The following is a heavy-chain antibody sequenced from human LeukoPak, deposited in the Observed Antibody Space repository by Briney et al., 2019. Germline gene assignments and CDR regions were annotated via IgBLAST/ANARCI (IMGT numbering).Heavy chain of an antibody. CDR1: GGSISSSSYY. J-gene: IGHJ4*02. CDR2: IYYSGST. CDR3: ARGSDSGWFSFDY. Sequence: SETLSLTCTVSGGSISSSSYYWGWIRQPPGKGLEWIGSIYYSGSTYYNPSLKSRVTISVDTSKNQFSLKLSSVTAADTAVYYCARGSDSGWFSFDYWGQGTLVTVSS. D-gene: IGHD6-19*01. V-gene: IGHV4-39*07.